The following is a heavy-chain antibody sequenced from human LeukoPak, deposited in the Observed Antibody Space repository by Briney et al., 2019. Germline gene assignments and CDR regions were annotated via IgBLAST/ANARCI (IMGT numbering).Heavy chain of an antibody. D-gene: IGHD3-10*01. J-gene: IGHJ6*03. CDR2: IRSSGTTI. Sequence: PGGSLRLSCVASGVTLSSYGMNWVRQAPGKGLEWVSYIRSSGTTIYSADSVKGRFTISRDNAKNSLYLQMNSLRAEDTAVYYCAREGTYGSGDHYHYYMDVWGRGTTVTVSS. V-gene: IGHV3-48*01. CDR1: GVTLSSYG. CDR3: AREGTYGSGDHYHYYMDV.